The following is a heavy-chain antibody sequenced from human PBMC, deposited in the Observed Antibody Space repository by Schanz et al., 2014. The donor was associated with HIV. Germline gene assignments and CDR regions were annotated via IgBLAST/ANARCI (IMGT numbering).Heavy chain of an antibody. CDR3: ARGVPVVDLLNYHGLDV. J-gene: IGHJ6*02. V-gene: IGHV1-69*06. CDR2: IIPIFGTR. Sequence: QVQLVQSGAEVKKPGSSVKVSCKASGDTFTNYAITWVRQAPGQGLEWMGGIIPIFGTRNYAQKFQVRVTFTADKCTGTAYMELSSLRSEDTAVYYCARGVPVVDLLNYHGLDVWGQGTTVTVSS. CDR1: GDTFTNYA. D-gene: IGHD2-2*01.